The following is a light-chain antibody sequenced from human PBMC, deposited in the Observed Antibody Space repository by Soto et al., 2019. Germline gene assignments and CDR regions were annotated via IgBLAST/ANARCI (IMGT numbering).Light chain of an antibody. CDR2: GNS. CDR3: AAWDDSLSAWV. V-gene: IGLV1-40*01. CDR1: SSNIGAGYD. J-gene: IGLJ3*02. Sequence: QSVLTQPPSVSGAPGQRVTISCTGSSSNIGAGYDVHWYQQLPGTAPKLLIYGNSNRPSGVPDRFSGSKSGTSASLAITGLQAEDEADYYCAAWDDSLSAWVFGGGTKLTVL.